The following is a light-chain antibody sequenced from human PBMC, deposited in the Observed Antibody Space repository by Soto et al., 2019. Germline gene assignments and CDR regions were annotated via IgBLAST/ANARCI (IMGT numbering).Light chain of an antibody. Sequence: EIVLTQSPGTLSLSPGDRATLSCRASQSVSSSYLAWYQQKPGQAPSLLIYGASNRATGIPDRFSGGGSGTDFTLTIIRLGPEDFAVYYCQQYGKSAMFTFGQGTKLEIK. J-gene: IGKJ2*01. V-gene: IGKV3-20*01. CDR1: QSVSSSY. CDR3: QQYGKSAMFT. CDR2: GAS.